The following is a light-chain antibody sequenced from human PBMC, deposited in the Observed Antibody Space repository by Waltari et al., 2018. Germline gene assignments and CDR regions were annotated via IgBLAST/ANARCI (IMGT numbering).Light chain of an antibody. Sequence: DIQMTPSPSSLSASVGDTVTITCQASQGIGNNLNWYQQKPGKAPKLLIYRASSLQSGIPSRFSGSGSGTDFTLTISSLQPEDFATYYCQQGYSYPLTFGGGTKVEIK. J-gene: IGKJ4*01. CDR1: QGIGNN. V-gene: IGKV1-16*01. CDR3: QQGYSYPLT. CDR2: RAS.